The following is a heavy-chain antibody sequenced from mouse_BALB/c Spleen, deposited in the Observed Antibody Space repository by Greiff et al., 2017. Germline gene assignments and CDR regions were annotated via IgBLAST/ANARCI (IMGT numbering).Heavy chain of an antibody. Sequence: VQGVESGPGLVAPSQSLSITCTVSGFSLTSYGVSWVRQPPGKGLEWLGVIWSGGSTDYNAAFISRLSISKDTSKSQVFFKMNSLQADDTAIYYCGRSWGGNSYLDDWGQGTTLTVSS. CDR1: GFSLTSYG. D-gene: IGHD2-1*01. CDR2: IWSGGST. J-gene: IGHJ2*01. V-gene: IGHV2-4*02. CDR3: GRSWGGNSYLDD.